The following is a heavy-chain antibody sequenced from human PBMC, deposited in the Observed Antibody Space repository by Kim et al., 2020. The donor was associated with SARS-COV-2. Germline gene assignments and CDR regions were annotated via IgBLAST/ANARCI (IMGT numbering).Heavy chain of an antibody. CDR1: AFTFSSYT. V-gene: IGHV3-21*04. CDR3: AKAVRSNMIGVVEGGALDI. D-gene: IGHD3-22*01. CDR2: ISSSSSYI. Sequence: GGSLRLSCAASAFTFSSYTMNWVRQAPGKGLEWVSSISSSSSYIYYADSVKGRFTISRDNAKNSLYLQMNSLRAEDTAVYYCAKAVRSNMIGVVEGGALDIWGQGTMVTVSS. J-gene: IGHJ3*02.